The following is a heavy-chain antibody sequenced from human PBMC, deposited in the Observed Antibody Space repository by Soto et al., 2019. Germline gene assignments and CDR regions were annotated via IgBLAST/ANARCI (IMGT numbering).Heavy chain of an antibody. V-gene: IGHV4-34*01. CDR2: IHHTGST. CDR3: ARGTRNTLMTMAHFDY. Sequence: SETLSLTCDGRSLSGYYWSWLRQSPGVGLEWIGEIHHTGSTNYNPSLKSRVTISADMSKNQLFLKLISVTAADTAVYYCARGTRNTLMTMAHFDYWGQGTLVTVSS. J-gene: IGHJ4*02. D-gene: IGHD3-3*01. CDR1: GRSLSGYY.